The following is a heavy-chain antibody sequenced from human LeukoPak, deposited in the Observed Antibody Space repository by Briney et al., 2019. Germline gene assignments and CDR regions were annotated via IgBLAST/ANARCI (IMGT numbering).Heavy chain of an antibody. V-gene: IGHV3-74*01. J-gene: IGHJ4*02. CDR3: ASTYYYDSSGYLLDY. D-gene: IGHD3-22*01. CDR2: INSDGSST. Sequence: GGSLRLSCAASGFTFSSYWMHWVRQAPGEGLVWVSRINSDGSSTSYADSVKGRFTISRDNAKNTLYLQMNSLRAEDTAVYYCASTYYYDSSGYLLDYWGQGTLVTVSS. CDR1: GFTFSSYW.